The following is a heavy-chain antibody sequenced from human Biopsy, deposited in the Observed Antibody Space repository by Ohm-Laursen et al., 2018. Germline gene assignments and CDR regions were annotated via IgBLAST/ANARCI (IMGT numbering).Heavy chain of an antibody. D-gene: IGHD1-26*01. CDR2: IIPIPNVA. CDR3: ARGEGSSWFDP. V-gene: IGHV1-69*10. Sequence: ASVKVSCKVSGDSFTSYAIGWVRQAPGQGLEWMGGIIPIPNVATYAQKFQGRITITADESTSTAYMELNSLTSDDTAVYFCARGEGSSWFDPWGHETLVTVSS. J-gene: IGHJ5*02. CDR1: GDSFTSYA.